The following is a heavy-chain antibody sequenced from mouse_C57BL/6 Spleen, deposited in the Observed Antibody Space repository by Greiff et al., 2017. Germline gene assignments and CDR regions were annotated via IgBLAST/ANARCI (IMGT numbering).Heavy chain of an antibody. CDR3: TRGRGYFDY. Sequence: QVQLQQSGAELVRPGASVTLSCKASGYTFTDYEMHWVKQTPVHGLEWIGAIDPETGGTAYNQKFKGKAILTADKSSSTAYMELRSLTSEDSAVYYCTRGRGYFDYWGQGTTLTVSS. V-gene: IGHV1-15*01. J-gene: IGHJ2*01. CDR2: IDPETGGT. CDR1: GYTFTDYE. D-gene: IGHD6-1*01.